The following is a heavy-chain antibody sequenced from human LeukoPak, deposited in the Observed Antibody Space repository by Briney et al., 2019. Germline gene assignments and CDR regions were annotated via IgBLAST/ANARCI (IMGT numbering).Heavy chain of an antibody. CDR3: ARTCSSTSCPTPNWFDP. CDR1: GYTFTGYY. D-gene: IGHD2-2*01. V-gene: IGHV1-2*02. J-gene: IGHJ5*02. Sequence: ASVKVSCKASGYTFTGYYMHWVRQAPGQGLEWMGWINPNSGGTNYAQKLQGRVTMTTDTSTSTAYMELRSLRSDDTAVYYCARTCSSTSCPTPNWFDPWGQGTLVTVSS. CDR2: INPNSGGT.